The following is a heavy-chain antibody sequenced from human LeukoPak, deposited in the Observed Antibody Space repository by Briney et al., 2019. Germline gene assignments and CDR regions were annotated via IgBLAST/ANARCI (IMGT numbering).Heavy chain of an antibody. CDR3: ARDPGPLAVATSGFDY. D-gene: IGHD6-19*01. Sequence: PSETLSLTCAVYGGSFSGYYWSWIRQPPGKGLEWIGEINHSGSTNYNPSLKSRVTISVDTSKNQFSLKLSSVTAADTAVYYCARDPGPLAVATSGFDYWGQGTLVTVSS. CDR1: GGSFSGYY. V-gene: IGHV4-34*01. J-gene: IGHJ4*02. CDR2: INHSGST.